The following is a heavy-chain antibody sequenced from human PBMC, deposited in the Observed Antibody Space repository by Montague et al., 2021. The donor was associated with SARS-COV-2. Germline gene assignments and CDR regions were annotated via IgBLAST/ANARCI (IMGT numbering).Heavy chain of an antibody. CDR2: IHLGGST. Sequence: SETLSLTCAVYGGSFSTYSWNWIRQPTGKGLEWIGEIHLGGSTNYNPFFKSRVTISADTTKNQVSLKLTSVAAADLAVYYCARLGYGLVSSPIPGVGPYYSSYYMHFWGKGTTVTVSS. J-gene: IGHJ6*03. V-gene: IGHV4-34*01. D-gene: IGHD2-2*02. CDR3: ARLGYGLVSSPIPGVGPYYSSYYMHF. CDR1: GGSFSTYS.